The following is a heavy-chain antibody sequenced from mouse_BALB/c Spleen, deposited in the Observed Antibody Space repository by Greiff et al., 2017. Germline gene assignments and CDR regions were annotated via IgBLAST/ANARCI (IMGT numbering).Heavy chain of an antibody. D-gene: IGHD1-1*01. Sequence: VQLQQPGAELVKPGASVKLSCKASGYTFTSYYMYWVKQRPGQGLEWIGGINPSNGGTNFNEKFKSKATLTVDKSSSTAYMQLSSLTSEDSAVYYCTRGGGSFITTARYFDVWGAGTTVTVSS. J-gene: IGHJ1*01. CDR3: TRGGGSFITTARYFDV. CDR2: INPSNGGT. V-gene: IGHV1S81*02. CDR1: GYTFTSYY.